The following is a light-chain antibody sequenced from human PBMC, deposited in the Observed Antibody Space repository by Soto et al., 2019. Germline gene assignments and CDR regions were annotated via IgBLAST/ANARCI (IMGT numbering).Light chain of an antibody. CDR3: SSYTTSNTRQIV. CDR2: DVS. J-gene: IGLJ1*01. CDR1: SSDVVGYNY. V-gene: IGLV2-14*01. Sequence: QSVLTQPASVSGSPGQSTTISCTGTSSDVVGYNYVSWYQQHPGKAPKFIIYDVSNRPSGVSNRFSGSKSGNTASLTISGLQAEDEADYYCSSYTTSNTRQIVFGTGTKVTVL.